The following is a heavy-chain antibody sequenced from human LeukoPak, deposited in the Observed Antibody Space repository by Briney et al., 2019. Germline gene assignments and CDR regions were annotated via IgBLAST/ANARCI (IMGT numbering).Heavy chain of an antibody. V-gene: IGHV3-21*01. CDR1: GFTFSSYS. CDR3: ARPYSSSSNYFDY. D-gene: IGHD6-13*01. CDR2: ISSSSSYI. Sequence: GGSLRLSCAASGFTFSSYSMNWVRQAPGKGLEWVSSISSSSSYIYYADSVKGRFTISRDNAKNSLYLQMNSLRAEDAAVYYCARPYSSSSNYFDYWGQGTLVTVSS. J-gene: IGHJ4*02.